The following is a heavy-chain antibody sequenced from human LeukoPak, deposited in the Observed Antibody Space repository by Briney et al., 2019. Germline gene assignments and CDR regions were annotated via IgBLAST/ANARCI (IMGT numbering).Heavy chain of an antibody. CDR1: GFTVSSNY. J-gene: IGHJ4*02. D-gene: IGHD6-13*01. CDR2: IYSGGST. CDR3: AKGEKGSSWNY. Sequence: GGSLRLSCAASGFTVSSNYMSWVRQAPGKGLEWVSVIYSGGSTYYADSVKGRFTISRDNSKNTLYLQMNSLRAEDTAVYYCAKGEKGSSWNYWGQGTLVTVSS. V-gene: IGHV3-53*01.